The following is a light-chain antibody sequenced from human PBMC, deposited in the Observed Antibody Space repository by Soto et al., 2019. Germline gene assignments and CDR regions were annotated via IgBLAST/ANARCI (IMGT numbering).Light chain of an antibody. CDR1: SSVVGDYKF. V-gene: IGLV2-8*01. CDR3: SSYAGNNNVV. CDR2: EVN. J-gene: IGLJ2*01. Sequence: QSALTQPPSASGSPGQSVTISCTGTSSVVGDYKFVSWYQQHPGKAPKLLMYEVNRRPSGVPDRFSGSKSGNTASLTVSGLQAEDEAEYYCSSYAGNNNVVFGGGTKVTVL.